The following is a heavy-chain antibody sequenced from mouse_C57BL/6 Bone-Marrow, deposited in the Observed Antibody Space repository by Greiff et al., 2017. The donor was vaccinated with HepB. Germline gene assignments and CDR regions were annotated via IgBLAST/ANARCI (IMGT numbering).Heavy chain of an antibody. CDR1: GYTFTDYE. Sequence: VKVVESGAELVRPGASVTLSCKASGYTFTDYEMHWVKQTPVHGLEWIGAIDPETGGTAYNQKFKGKAILTADKSSSTAYMELRSLTSEDSAVYYCTRSGGYDGLYWGQGTTLTVSS. V-gene: IGHV1-15*01. CDR3: TRSGGYDGLY. J-gene: IGHJ2*01. CDR2: IDPETGGT. D-gene: IGHD2-3*01.